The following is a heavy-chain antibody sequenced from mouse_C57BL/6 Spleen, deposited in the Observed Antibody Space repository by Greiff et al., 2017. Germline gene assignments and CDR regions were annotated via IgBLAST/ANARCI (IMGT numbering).Heavy chain of an antibody. CDR2: ISYDGSN. Sequence: DVHLVESGPGLVKPSQSLSLTCSVTGYSITSGYYWNWIRQFPGNKLEWMGYISYDGSNNYNPSLKNRISITRDTSKNQFFLKLNSVTTEDTATYYCAREDYSTYYFDYWGQGTTLTVSS. D-gene: IGHD2-5*01. CDR3: AREDYSTYYFDY. J-gene: IGHJ2*01. CDR1: GYSITSGYY. V-gene: IGHV3-6*01.